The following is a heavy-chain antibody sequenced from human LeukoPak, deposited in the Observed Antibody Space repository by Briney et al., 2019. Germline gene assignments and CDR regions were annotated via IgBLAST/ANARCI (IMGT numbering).Heavy chain of an antibody. V-gene: IGHV3-66*01. CDR1: GFTVSSNY. CDR3: ARELTADY. D-gene: IGHD1-20*01. Sequence: GSLRLSCAASGFTVSSNYMSWVRQALGKGLEWVSVIYSGGSTYYADSVKGRFTISRDNSKNTLYLQMNSLRAEDTAVYYCARELTADYWGQGTLVTVSS. CDR2: IYSGGST. J-gene: IGHJ4*02.